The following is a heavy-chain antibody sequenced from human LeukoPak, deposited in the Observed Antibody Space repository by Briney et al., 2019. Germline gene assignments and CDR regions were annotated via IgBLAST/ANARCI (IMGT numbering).Heavy chain of an antibody. CDR2: IYENGGTT. CDR1: GFTFRSHA. D-gene: IGHD6-19*01. V-gene: IGHV3-23*01. J-gene: IGHJ4*02. Sequence: QPGGSLRLSCVGSGFTFRSHAMSWVRQAPEKGLEFVSGIYENGGTTYYADSVKGRFTISRDNSKNTLYLQMNSLRAEDTAVYYCARDVYSSGWYDPFDYWGQGTLVTVSS. CDR3: ARDVYSSGWYDPFDY.